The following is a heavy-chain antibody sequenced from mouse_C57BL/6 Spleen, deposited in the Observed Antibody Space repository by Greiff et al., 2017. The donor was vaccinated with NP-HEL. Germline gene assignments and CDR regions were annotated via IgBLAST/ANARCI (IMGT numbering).Heavy chain of an antibody. V-gene: IGHV5-17*01. CDR1: GFTFSDYG. CDR2: ISSGSSTI. Sequence: EVKLVESGGGLVKPGGSLKLSCAASGFTFSDYGMHWVRQAPEKGLEWVAYISSGSSTIYYADTVKGRFTISRDNAKNTLFLQMTSLRSEETAMYYCAIYGYDYAMDYWGQGTSVTVSS. J-gene: IGHJ4*01. CDR3: AIYGYDYAMDY. D-gene: IGHD2-14*01.